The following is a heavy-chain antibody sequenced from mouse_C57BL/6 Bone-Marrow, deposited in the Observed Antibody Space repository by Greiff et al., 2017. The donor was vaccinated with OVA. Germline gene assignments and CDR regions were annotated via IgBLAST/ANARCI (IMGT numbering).Heavy chain of an antibody. CDR3: AHVLLRHKNDYDAMDY. Sequence: QVQLQQSGAELARPGASVKLSCKASGYTFTSYGISWVKQRTGQGLEWIGEIYPRSGNTYYNEKFKGKATLTADKSSSTAYMELRSLTSEDSAVYFGAHVLLRHKNDYDAMDYWGQGTSVTVSS. CDR1: GYTFTSYG. CDR2: IYPRSGNT. J-gene: IGHJ4*01. D-gene: IGHD1-1*01. V-gene: IGHV1-81*01.